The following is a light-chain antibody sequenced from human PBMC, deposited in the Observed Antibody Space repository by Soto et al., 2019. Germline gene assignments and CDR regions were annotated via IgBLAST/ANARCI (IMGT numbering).Light chain of an antibody. V-gene: IGLV2-11*01. J-gene: IGLJ1*01. Sequence: QSALTQPRSVSGSPGQSVTISCTGTSSDVGGYNYVSWYLQHPGKAPKVMIYDVSKRPSGVPDRFSGSKSGNTASLTISGLQSEDEADYYCCSYTSSSTNYVFGTGTKVTVL. CDR1: SSDVGGYNY. CDR3: CSYTSSSTNYV. CDR2: DVS.